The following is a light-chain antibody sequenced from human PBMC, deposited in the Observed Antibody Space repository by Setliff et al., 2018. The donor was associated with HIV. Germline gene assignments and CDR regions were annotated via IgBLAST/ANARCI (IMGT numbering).Light chain of an antibody. Sequence: QSALTQPPSVSGSPGDSVTISCTGTSSDIGNYNRVSWYQQPPGTVPKLMIYEVSNRPSGVPDRFSGSKSGNTASLTISGHQAEDEADYYCSSYTSSSTYVFGTGTKV. J-gene: IGLJ1*01. CDR1: SSDIGNYNR. CDR2: EVS. CDR3: SSYTSSSTYV. V-gene: IGLV2-18*02.